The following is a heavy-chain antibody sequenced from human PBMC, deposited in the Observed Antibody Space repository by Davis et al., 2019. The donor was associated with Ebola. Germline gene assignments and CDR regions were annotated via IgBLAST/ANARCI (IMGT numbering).Heavy chain of an antibody. CDR3: ARGSSSSWQPNYYYYYGMDV. Sequence: PGGSLRLSCAASGFTFSSYAMHWVRQAPGKGLEWVAVISYDGSNKYYADSVKGRFTISRDNSKNTLYLQMNSLRAEDTAVYYCARGSSSSWQPNYYYYYGMDVWGKGTTVTVSS. CDR2: ISYDGSNK. D-gene: IGHD6-13*01. V-gene: IGHV3-30-3*01. CDR1: GFTFSSYA. J-gene: IGHJ6*04.